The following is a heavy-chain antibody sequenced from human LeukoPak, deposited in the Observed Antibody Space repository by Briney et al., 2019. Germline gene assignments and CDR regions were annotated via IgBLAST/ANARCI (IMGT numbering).Heavy chain of an antibody. CDR3: ARGGDCSY. V-gene: IGHV3-7*01. CDR1: GFPFSTFW. CDR2: IKQDGSER. D-gene: IGHD2-21*02. J-gene: IGHJ4*02. Sequence: GGSLRLSCAASGFPFSTFWMNLVRQTPEKGLEWLATIKQDGSERYYVDSVRGRFTISRDNTKNSLYLQMNSLRAEDTAVYYCARGGDCSYWGQGTLVTVSS.